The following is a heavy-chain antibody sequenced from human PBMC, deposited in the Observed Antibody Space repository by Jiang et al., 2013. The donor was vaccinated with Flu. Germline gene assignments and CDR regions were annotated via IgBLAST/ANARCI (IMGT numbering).Heavy chain of an antibody. D-gene: IGHD3-16*02. V-gene: IGHV4-31*03. CDR2: IYYSGST. J-gene: IGHJ5*02. CDR1: GGSISSSSYY. Sequence: SGPGLVKPSETLSLTCTVSGGSISSSSYYWGWIRQHPGRGLEWIGYIYYSGSTYYNPSLKSRVTISVDTSKNQFSLKLSSVTAADTAVYYCARGTSKGVIVKWFDPWGQGTLVTVSS. CDR3: ARGTSKGVIVKWFDP.